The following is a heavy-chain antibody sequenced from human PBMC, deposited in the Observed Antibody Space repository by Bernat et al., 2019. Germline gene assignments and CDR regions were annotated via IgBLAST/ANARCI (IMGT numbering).Heavy chain of an antibody. J-gene: IGHJ4*02. CDR1: GFTFSSYS. D-gene: IGHD5-18*01. CDR2: ISSSSSYI. Sequence: EVQLVESGGGLVQPGGSLRLSCAVSGFTFSSYSMNWVRQAPGKGLEWVSSISSSSSYIYYADSVKGRFTISRDNAKNSLYLQMNSLRAEDTAVYYCARAPYSYGRGDYWGQGTLVTVSS. CDR3: ARAPYSYGRGDY. V-gene: IGHV3-21*01.